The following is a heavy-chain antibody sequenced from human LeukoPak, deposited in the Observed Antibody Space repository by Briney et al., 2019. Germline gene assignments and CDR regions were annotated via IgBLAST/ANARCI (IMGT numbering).Heavy chain of an antibody. CDR1: GGSFSGYY. CDR2: INHSGST. D-gene: IGHD1-1*01. CDR3: ATRGGKTGTYYFGY. V-gene: IGHV4-34*01. J-gene: IGHJ4*02. Sequence: SETLSLTCAVYGGSFSGYYWSWIRQPPGKGLEWIGEINHSGSTNYNPSLKSRVTISVDTSKNQFSLKLSSVTAADTAVYYCATRGGKTGTYYFGYWGQGTLVTVSS.